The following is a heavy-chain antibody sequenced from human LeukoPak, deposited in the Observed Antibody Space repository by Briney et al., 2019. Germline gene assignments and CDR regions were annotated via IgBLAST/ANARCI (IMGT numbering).Heavy chain of an antibody. Sequence: GGSLRLSCAASGFAFSSYGMHWVRQAPGKGLEWVAVISYDGSNKYYADSVKGRFTISRDNSKNTLYLQMNSLRAEDTAVYYCAKDPSTMVRGVIPYWGQGTLVTASS. D-gene: IGHD3-10*01. J-gene: IGHJ4*02. CDR1: GFAFSSYG. CDR2: ISYDGSNK. V-gene: IGHV3-30*18. CDR3: AKDPSTMVRGVIPY.